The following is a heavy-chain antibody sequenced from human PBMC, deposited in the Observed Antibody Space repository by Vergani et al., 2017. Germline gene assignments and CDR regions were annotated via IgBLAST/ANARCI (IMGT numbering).Heavy chain of an antibody. CDR2: INPNSGGT. CDR1: GYTFTDYF. CDR3: ARVGTSSNRDYFDF. D-gene: IGHD2-2*01. J-gene: IGHJ4*02. Sequence: QVQLVQSGAEVKKPGASVKVSCKASGYTFTDYFMHWVRQAPGQGLEWMGWINPNSGGTNYAKQFQGRVTMTRDTSISTAYMELSNHRSDDTAVYYCARVGTSSNRDYFDFWGQGTLVTVSS. V-gene: IGHV1-2*02.